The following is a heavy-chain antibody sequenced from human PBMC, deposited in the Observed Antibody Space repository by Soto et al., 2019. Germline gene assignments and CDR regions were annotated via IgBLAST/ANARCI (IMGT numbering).Heavy chain of an antibody. V-gene: IGHV1-3*01. D-gene: IGHD2-2*02. Sequence: QVQLVQSGAEVKKPGASVKVSCKASGYTFTSYAMHWVRQAPGQRLEWMGWINAGNGNTKYSQKFQGRVTITRDTSASTAYMELSSLRSEDTAVYYCARDHCSSTSCYTPYWYFDLWAVAPWSLSPQ. J-gene: IGHJ2*01. CDR3: ARDHCSSTSCYTPYWYFDL. CDR2: INAGNGNT. CDR1: GYTFTSYA.